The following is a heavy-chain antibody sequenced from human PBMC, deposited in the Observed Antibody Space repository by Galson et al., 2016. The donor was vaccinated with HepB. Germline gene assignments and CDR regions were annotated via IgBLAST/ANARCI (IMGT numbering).Heavy chain of an antibody. Sequence: PALVKPTQTLTLTCSVSGFSISSSGVGVGWIRQTPGKALEWLALIYWDDDERYSPPLKSRLTVTKDTSKNQVVLTMTNMETVDSATYYCAKIDTITNYAARKWGRGGLFIVAS. V-gene: IGHV2-5*02. D-gene: IGHD2-8*01. CDR3: AKIDTITNYAARK. CDR1: GFSISSSGVG. J-gene: IGHJ4*02. CDR2: IYWDDDE.